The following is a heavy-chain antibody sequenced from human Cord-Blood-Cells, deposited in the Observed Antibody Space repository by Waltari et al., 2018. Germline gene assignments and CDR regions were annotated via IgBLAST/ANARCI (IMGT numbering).Heavy chain of an antibody. CDR1: GGSISSSSYY. J-gene: IGHJ4*02. V-gene: IGHV4-39*01. Sequence: QLQLQESGPGLVKPSETLSLTCTVSGGSISSSSYYWGWIRQPPGKGLEGLGSIYYSGSTDSNPSLKSRVTISVDTSKNQFSLKLSSVTAADTAVYYCARLPWGDGYEGYWGQGTLVTVSS. D-gene: IGHD5-12*01. CDR2: IYYSGST. CDR3: ARLPWGDGYEGY.